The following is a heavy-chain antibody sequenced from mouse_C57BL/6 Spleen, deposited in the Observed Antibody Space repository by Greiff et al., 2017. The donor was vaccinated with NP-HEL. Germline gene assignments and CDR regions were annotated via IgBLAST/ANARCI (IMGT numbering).Heavy chain of an antibody. V-gene: IGHV5-16*01. J-gene: IGHJ4*01. CDR3: ARVMYYAMDY. D-gene: IGHD2-1*01. CDR2: INYDGSST. CDR1: GFTFSDYY. Sequence: EVKLMESEGGLVQPGSSMKLSCTASGFTFSDYYMAWVRQVPEKGLEWVANINYDGSSTYYLDSLKSRFIISRDNAKNILYLQMSSLKSEDTATYYCARVMYYAMDYWGQGTSVTVSS.